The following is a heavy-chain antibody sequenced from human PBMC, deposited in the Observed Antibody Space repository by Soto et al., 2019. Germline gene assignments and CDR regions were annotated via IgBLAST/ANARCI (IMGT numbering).Heavy chain of an antibody. Sequence: SETLSLTCTVSGGSISSYYWSWIRQPPGKGLEWIGYIYYSGSTNYNPSLKSRVTISVDTSKNQFSLKLSSVTAADTAVYYCARVGLWDYFDYWGQGTLVTVSS. V-gene: IGHV4-59*01. CDR2: IYYSGST. CDR3: ARVGLWDYFDY. CDR1: GGSISSYY. D-gene: IGHD3-16*01. J-gene: IGHJ4*02.